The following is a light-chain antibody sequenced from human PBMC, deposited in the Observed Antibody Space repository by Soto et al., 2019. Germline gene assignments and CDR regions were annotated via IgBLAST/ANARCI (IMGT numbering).Light chain of an antibody. Sequence: EIVLTQSPGTLSLSPGERATLSCRASQSVSSNYLAWYQQKPGQAPRLLIYGASSSATGIPDRFSGSGSGTDFTLTISILEPEDVAVYQCQQYGSSPLTFGGGNKVEIK. CDR2: GAS. V-gene: IGKV3-20*01. J-gene: IGKJ4*01. CDR1: QSVSSNY. CDR3: QQYGSSPLT.